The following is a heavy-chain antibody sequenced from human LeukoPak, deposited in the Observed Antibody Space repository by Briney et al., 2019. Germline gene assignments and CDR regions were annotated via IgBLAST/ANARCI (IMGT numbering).Heavy chain of an antibody. CDR3: ARGGGNGGGWVGHYYYMDV. Sequence: SETLSLTCAVSGYSISSGYYWAWIRQPPGKGLEWIGSMYHSGSAYYNPSLKSRVTISVDTSKNQFSLNLRSVTAADTAVYYCARGGGNGGGWVGHYYYMDVWGKGTTVTVSS. CDR1: GYSISSGYY. CDR2: MYHSGSA. V-gene: IGHV4-38-2*01. D-gene: IGHD4-23*01. J-gene: IGHJ6*03.